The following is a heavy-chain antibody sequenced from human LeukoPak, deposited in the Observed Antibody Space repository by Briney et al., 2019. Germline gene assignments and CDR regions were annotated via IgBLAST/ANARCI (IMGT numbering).Heavy chain of an antibody. CDR2: ILYDGSNK. CDR1: GFTFNTYA. V-gene: IGHV3-30*01. Sequence: GGSLRLSCAASGFTFNTYAMHWVRQAPGKGLEWVAIILYDGSNKYYADSVKGRFTSSRDNSKNTLYLQMNSLRAEDTAVYYCARDGPSYYYYYYMDVWGKGTTVTVSS. CDR3: ARDGPSYYYYYYMDV. J-gene: IGHJ6*03.